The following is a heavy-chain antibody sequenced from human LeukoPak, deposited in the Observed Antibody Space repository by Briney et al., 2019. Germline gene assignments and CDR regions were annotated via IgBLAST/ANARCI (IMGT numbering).Heavy chain of an antibody. CDR1: GFTFSSYS. Sequence: NPGGSLRLSCAASGFTFSSYSMNWVRQAPGKGLEWVSSISSSSSYIYYADSVKGRFTISRDNAKNSLYLQMNSLRAEDTAVYYCARGEQQWLVLYAFDIWGQGTMVTVSS. CDR2: ISSSSSYI. V-gene: IGHV3-21*01. D-gene: IGHD6-19*01. J-gene: IGHJ3*02. CDR3: ARGEQQWLVLYAFDI.